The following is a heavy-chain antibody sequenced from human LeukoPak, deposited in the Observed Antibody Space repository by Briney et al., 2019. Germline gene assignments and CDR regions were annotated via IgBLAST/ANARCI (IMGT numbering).Heavy chain of an antibody. J-gene: IGHJ4*02. D-gene: IGHD5-18*01. CDR1: GGTFSSYA. Sequence: GASVTVSCTASGGTFSSYAISWVRQAPGQGLEWMGGIIPIFGTANYAQKFQGRVTITADESTSTAYMELSSLRSEDTAVYYCARDSYGYLVGGFDYWGQGTLVTVSS. V-gene: IGHV1-69*13. CDR2: IIPIFGTA. CDR3: ARDSYGYLVGGFDY.